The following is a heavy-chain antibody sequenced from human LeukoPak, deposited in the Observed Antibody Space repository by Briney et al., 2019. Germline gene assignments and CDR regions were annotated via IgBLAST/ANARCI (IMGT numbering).Heavy chain of an antibody. V-gene: IGHV1-18*01. Sequence: GTPVKVSCKASGYTFTSYGISWVRQAPGQGLEWMGWISAYNGNTNYAQKLQGRVTMTTDTSTSTAYMELRSLRSDDTAVYYCARDLAARPIDYWGQGTLVTVSS. CDR2: ISAYNGNT. D-gene: IGHD6-6*01. J-gene: IGHJ4*02. CDR1: GYTFTSYG. CDR3: ARDLAARPIDY.